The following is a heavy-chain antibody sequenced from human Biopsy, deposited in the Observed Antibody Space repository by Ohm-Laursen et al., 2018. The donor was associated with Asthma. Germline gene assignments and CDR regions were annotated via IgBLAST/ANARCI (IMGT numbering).Heavy chain of an antibody. CDR3: VRGSSSWHHGPFHYYYGLDV. D-gene: IGHD6-13*01. CDR1: SGSGGYMRSGNYY. J-gene: IGHJ6*02. CDR2: IYYSGTT. Sequence: GTLSLTCNLSSGSGGYMRSGNYYWGWIRQPPGKGLEWIGSIYYSGTTYYNPSLESRVTVPADPTKNQFSLKLTSVTAADTAVYYCVRGSSSWHHGPFHYYYGLDVWGQGTTATVSS. V-gene: IGHV4-39*01.